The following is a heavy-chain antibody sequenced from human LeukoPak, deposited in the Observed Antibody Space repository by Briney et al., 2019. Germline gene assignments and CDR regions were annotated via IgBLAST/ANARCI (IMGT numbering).Heavy chain of an antibody. D-gene: IGHD3-10*01. CDR3: ARVPGKKARFDY. J-gene: IGHJ4*02. V-gene: IGHV4-34*01. Sequence: SETLSLTRAVYGVSFSGYYWSWIRQPPGKGLEWIGEINHSGSTNYNPSLKSRVTISVDTSKNQFSLKLSSVTAADTAVYYCARVPGKKARFDYWGQGTLVTVSS. CDR2: INHSGST. CDR1: GVSFSGYY.